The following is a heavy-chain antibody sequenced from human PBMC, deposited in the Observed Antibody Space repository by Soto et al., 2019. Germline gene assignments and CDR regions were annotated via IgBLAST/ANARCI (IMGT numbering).Heavy chain of an antibody. V-gene: IGHV4-31*03. D-gene: IGHD3-3*01. J-gene: IGHJ5*02. Sequence: QVQLQESGPGLVKPSQTLSLTCTVSGGSISSGGYYWSWIRQHPGKGLEWIGYIYYSGSTYYNPSRRSRLTLSLDTSKTLSSLKLSSVTAADTAVYYCAGGGAGFFWSGRDDTWFDPWGQGTLVTVSS. CDR3: AGGGAGFFWSGRDDTWFDP. CDR2: IYYSGST. CDR1: GGSISSGGYY.